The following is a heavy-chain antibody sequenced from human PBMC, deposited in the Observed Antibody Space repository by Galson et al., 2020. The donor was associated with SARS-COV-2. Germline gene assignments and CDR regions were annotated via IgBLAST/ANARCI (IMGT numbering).Heavy chain of an antibody. Sequence: GESLKISCSASGFTFSSYAMHWVRQAPGKGLEYVSAISSNGGSTYYADSVKGRFTISRDNSKNTLYLQMSSLRAEDTDVYYCVKDRVAARDGAWYFDLWGRGTLVTVSS. CDR1: GFTFSSYA. J-gene: IGHJ2*01. V-gene: IGHV3-64D*06. D-gene: IGHD6-6*01. CDR3: VKDRVAARDGAWYFDL. CDR2: ISSNGGST.